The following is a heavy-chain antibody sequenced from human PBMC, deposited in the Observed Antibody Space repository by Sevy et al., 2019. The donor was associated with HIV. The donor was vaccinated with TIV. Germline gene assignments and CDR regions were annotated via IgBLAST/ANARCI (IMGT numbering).Heavy chain of an antibody. J-gene: IGHJ3*02. CDR2: IRSKAYGGKT. CDR1: GFTFGDYA. V-gene: IGHV3-49*03. CDR3: TRNYGVGAFDI. Sequence: GGSLRLSCTASGFTFGDYAMSWFRQAPGKGLEWVGFIRSKAYGGKTEYAASVQGRFTISRDDSKSIAYLKMNSLKTKDTAVYYCTRNYGVGAFDIWGQGTMVTVSS. D-gene: IGHD4-17*01.